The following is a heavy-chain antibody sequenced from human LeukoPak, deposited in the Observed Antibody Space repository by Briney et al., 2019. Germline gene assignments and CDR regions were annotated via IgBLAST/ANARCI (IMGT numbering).Heavy chain of an antibody. D-gene: IGHD4-23*01. J-gene: IGHJ4*02. Sequence: PSETLSLTCTVSAYPISSGYYWGWIRQPPGKGLEWIGSIYYSGSTYYNPSLKSRVTISVDTSKNQFSLKLSSVTAADTAVYYCASLTPGKEVYWGQGTPVTVSS. V-gene: IGHV4-38-2*02. CDR1: AYPISSGYY. CDR2: IYYSGST. CDR3: ASLTPGKEVY.